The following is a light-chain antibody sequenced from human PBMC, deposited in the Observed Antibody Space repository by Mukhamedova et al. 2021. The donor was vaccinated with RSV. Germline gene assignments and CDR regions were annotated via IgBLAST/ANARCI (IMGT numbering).Light chain of an antibody. Sequence: GERATLSCRASQSVSSSYLAWYQQKPGQAPRLLIYGASSRATGIPDRFSGSGSGIDFTLTISRLEPEDFAVYYCQQYGSSPEYTFG. CDR1: QSVSSSY. CDR2: GAS. CDR3: QQYGSSPEYT. J-gene: IGKJ2*01. V-gene: IGKV3-20*01.